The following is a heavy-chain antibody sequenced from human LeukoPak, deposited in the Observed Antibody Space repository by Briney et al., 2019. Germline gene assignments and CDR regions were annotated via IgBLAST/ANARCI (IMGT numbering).Heavy chain of an antibody. CDR2: INSDGSWT. Sequence: GGSLRLSCAASGNYWMHWVRQAPGKGLVWVSHINSDGSWTSYADSVKGRFAISKDNAKNTVYLQMNSLRAEDTAVYYCVSFYETYWGRGTLVTVSS. J-gene: IGHJ4*02. V-gene: IGHV3-74*01. CDR1: GNYW. CDR3: VSFYETY. D-gene: IGHD2/OR15-2a*01.